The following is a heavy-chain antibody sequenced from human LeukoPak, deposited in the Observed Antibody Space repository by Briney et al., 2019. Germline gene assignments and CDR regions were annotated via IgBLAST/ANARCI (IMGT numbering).Heavy chain of an antibody. CDR3: ARVLKGYCTNGARYCSGGSCYRGCFLDY. CDR2: IYYSGST. D-gene: IGHD2-15*01. Sequence: SETLSLTCTVSGGSISSSSYYWGWIRQPPGKGLEWIGSIYYSGSTYYNPSLKSRVTISVDTSKNQFSLKLSSVTAADTAVYYCARVLKGYCTNGARYCSGGSCYRGCFLDYWGQGTLVTVSS. V-gene: IGHV4-39*07. CDR1: GGSISSSSYY. J-gene: IGHJ4*02.